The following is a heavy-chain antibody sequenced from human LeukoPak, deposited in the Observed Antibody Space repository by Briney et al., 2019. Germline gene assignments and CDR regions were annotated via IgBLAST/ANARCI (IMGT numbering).Heavy chain of an antibody. CDR3: ARYYCGGGSCHYFDY. CDR1: GYTFTGYY. Sequence: GASVKVPCKASGYTFTGYYMHWVRQAPGQGLEWMGGINPNSGGTNYAQKFQGRVTMTRDTSISTAYMELNRLRSDDTAVYYCARYYCGGGSCHYFDYWGQGTLVTVSS. V-gene: IGHV1-2*02. CDR2: INPNSGGT. J-gene: IGHJ4*02. D-gene: IGHD2-15*01.